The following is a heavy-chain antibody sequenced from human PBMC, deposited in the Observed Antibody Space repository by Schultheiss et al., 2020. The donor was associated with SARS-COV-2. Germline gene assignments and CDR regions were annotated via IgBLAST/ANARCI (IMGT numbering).Heavy chain of an antibody. Sequence: SETLSLTCAVYGGSFSGYYWSWIRQPPGKGLEWIGEINHSGSTNYNPSLKSRVTISVDTSKNQFSLKLSSVTAADTAVYYCARCEQPDYDFWSGYYMGWGSYGMDVWGQGTTVTVSS. V-gene: IGHV4-34*01. D-gene: IGHD3-3*01. CDR2: INHSGST. CDR3: ARCEQPDYDFWSGYYMGWGSYGMDV. CDR1: GGSFSGYY. J-gene: IGHJ6*02.